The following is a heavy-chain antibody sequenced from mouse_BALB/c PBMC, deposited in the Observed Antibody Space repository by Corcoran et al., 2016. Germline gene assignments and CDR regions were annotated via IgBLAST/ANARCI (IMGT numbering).Heavy chain of an antibody. CDR1: GYTFTNYG. CDR2: INTYTGEP. J-gene: IGHJ4*01. CDR3: AREPRAMDY. V-gene: IGHV9-3-1*01. Sequence: QIQLVQYGPELKNPRETVTISCKASGYTFTNYGMNWVKRAPGKGLEWRGWINTYTGEPTYADDFKGRFDFSLETSASTAYLQINNLKNEDTATYFCAREPRAMDYWGQGTSVTVSS.